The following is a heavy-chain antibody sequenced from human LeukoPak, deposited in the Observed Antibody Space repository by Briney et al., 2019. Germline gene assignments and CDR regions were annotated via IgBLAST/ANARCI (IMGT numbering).Heavy chain of an antibody. V-gene: IGHV4-31*03. Sequence: SQTLSLTCSVSGGSISGAYYWSWIRQHPGKGLEYFGYIYYSGTTYYNPSLQSRVTMSVDTSKNQFSLKLNSVTAADTAVYYCARAQYSGYAGAFGYWGQGTLVTVSS. J-gene: IGHJ4*02. CDR2: IYYSGTT. CDR3: ARAQYSGYAGAFGY. CDR1: GGSISGAYY. D-gene: IGHD5-12*01.